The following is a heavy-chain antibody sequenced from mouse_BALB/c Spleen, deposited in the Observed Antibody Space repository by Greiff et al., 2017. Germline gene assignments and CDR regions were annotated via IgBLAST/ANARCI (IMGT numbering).Heavy chain of an antibody. Sequence: SGSELRSPGSSVTLSCKAFDSEVFPFAFMSWVRQKLGHGFEGIGVILPSIGRTIYGEKFEDKATLDADTVSNTAYLELNSLTSEDSAIYYCASSPSAWFAYWGQGTLVTVSA. CDR1: DSEVFPFAF. CDR3: ASSPSAWFAY. CDR2: ILPSIGRT. J-gene: IGHJ3*01. V-gene: IGHV15-2*02.